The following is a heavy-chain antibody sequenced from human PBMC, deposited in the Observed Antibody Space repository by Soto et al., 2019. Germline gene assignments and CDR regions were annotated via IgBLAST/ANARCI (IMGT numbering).Heavy chain of an antibody. Sequence: QVQLQESGPGLVKPSETLSLTCTVSGGSISSYYWSWIRQPPGKGLEWIGYIYYSGSTNYNPSLKSRVTISVDTSKNQFSLKLSSVTAGDTAVYYCARKWGWYFDLWGRGTLVTVSS. CDR2: IYYSGST. CDR3: ARKWGWYFDL. V-gene: IGHV4-59*08. CDR1: GGSISSYY. J-gene: IGHJ2*01. D-gene: IGHD1-26*01.